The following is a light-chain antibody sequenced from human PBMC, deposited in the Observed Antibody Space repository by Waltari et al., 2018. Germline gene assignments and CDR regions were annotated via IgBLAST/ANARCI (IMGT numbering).Light chain of an antibody. CDR1: SSDVGGYTS. Sequence: QSALTQPRSVSGSPGQSVTISCTGTSSDVGGYTSVSWYQQHPGKAPKLMMYDVSKRPSGVPDRFSGSKSGNTASLTISGLQAEDEADYYCCSYAGSYTVVFGGGTKLTVL. V-gene: IGLV2-11*01. CDR2: DVS. CDR3: CSYAGSYTVV. J-gene: IGLJ3*02.